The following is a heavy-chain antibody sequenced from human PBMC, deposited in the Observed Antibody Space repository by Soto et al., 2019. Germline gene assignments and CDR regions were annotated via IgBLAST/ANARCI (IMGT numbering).Heavy chain of an antibody. CDR2: IYWDDDK. CDR3: ASLSYSYGMDV. V-gene: IGHV2-5*02. CDR1: GFSLSTSGVG. J-gene: IGHJ6*02. Sequence: QLTLKESGPTLVKPTQTLTLTCTFSGFSLSTSGVGVGWIRQPPGKALEWLALIYWDDDKRYSPYLKSSLTITKDTSKNQVVLTMTNMDPVDTAAYYCASLSYSYGMDVWGQGTTVTVSS.